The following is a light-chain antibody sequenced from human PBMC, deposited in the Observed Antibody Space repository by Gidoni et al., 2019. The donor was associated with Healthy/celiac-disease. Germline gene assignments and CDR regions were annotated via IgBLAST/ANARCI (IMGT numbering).Light chain of an antibody. Sequence: DIQMTQSPSSLSASVGDRVTITCRASQSIRSFLNWYQQKPGKAPKLLIYAASSLQSGVPSRFRGSGSGTDFTLTISSLQPEDFATYYCQQSYTTSCSFGQGTKVEIK. CDR1: QSIRSF. V-gene: IGKV1-39*01. CDR3: QQSYTTSCS. J-gene: IGKJ2*04. CDR2: AAS.